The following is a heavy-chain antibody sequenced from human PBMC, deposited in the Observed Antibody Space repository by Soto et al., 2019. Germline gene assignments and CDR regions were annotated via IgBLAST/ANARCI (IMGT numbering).Heavy chain of an antibody. J-gene: IGHJ6*02. CDR1: GFTFNSYW. CDR3: ARGPPGGYGMDV. D-gene: IGHD3-16*01. V-gene: IGHV3-7*03. CDR2: IKEDGSER. Sequence: GGSLRLSCAASGFTFNSYWMSWVRQAPGKGPEWVANIKEDGSERYYVDSVKGRFTISRDNAKNSLYLQMEGLRAEDTAVYYCARGPPGGYGMDVWGQGTTVTVSS.